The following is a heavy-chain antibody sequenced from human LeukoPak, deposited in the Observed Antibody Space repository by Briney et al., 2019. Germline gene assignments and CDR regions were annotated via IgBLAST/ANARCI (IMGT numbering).Heavy chain of an antibody. CDR1: GYTFTSCD. Sequence: ASVKVSCKASGYTFTSCDINWVRQATGQGLGWMGWMNPNSGNTGYAQKFQGRVTMTRNTSISTAYMELSSLRSEDTAVYYCARAHFPAYYYDSSGYYYIWGQGTLVTVSS. V-gene: IGHV1-8*01. CDR3: ARAHFPAYYYDSSGYYYI. D-gene: IGHD3-22*01. CDR2: MNPNSGNT. J-gene: IGHJ4*02.